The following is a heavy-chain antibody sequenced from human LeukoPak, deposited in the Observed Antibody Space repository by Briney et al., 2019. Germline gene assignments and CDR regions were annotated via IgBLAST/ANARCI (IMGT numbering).Heavy chain of an antibody. J-gene: IGHJ4*02. Sequence: GGSLRLSCAASGFPFSNYWMHWVRQAPRQGLVGVSRIKNDGSITNSADSVKGRFTISRDNAKNTLHLQMNSLRAEDTAVYYCARTDYLTNWGQGTLVTVPS. CDR2: IKNDGSIT. CDR3: ARTDYLTN. CDR1: GFPFSNYW. V-gene: IGHV3-74*01. D-gene: IGHD2/OR15-2a*01.